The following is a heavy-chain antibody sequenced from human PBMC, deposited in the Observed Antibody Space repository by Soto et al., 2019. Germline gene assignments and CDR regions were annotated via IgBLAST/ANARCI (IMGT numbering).Heavy chain of an antibody. J-gene: IGHJ3*01. D-gene: IGHD1-26*01. CDR3: ARDREGVGAGLF. CDR2: ISSSSYI. CDR1: GFTFSSYS. V-gene: IGHV3-21*01. Sequence: LRLSCAASGFTFSSYSMNWVRQAPGKGLEWVSSISSSSYIYYADSVKGRFTISRDNAKNSLYLQMNSLRAEDAAVYYCARDREGVGAGLFWGQGTMVTVSS.